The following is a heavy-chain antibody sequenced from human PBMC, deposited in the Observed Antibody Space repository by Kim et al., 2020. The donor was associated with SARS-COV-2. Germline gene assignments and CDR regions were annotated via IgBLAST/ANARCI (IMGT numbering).Heavy chain of an antibody. Sequence: GGSLRLSCAASGFTFDDYAMHWVRQAPGKGLEWVSGISWNSGSIGYADSVKGRFTISRDNAKNSLYLQMNSLRAEDTALYYCATIAYGSGSYYSFDYWGQGTLVTVSS. CDR2: ISWNSGSI. CDR3: ATIAYGSGSYYSFDY. D-gene: IGHD3-10*01. J-gene: IGHJ4*02. V-gene: IGHV3-9*01. CDR1: GFTFDDYA.